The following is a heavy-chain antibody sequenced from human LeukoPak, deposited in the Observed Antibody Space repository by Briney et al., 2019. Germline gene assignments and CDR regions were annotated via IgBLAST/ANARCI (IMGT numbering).Heavy chain of an antibody. V-gene: IGHV4-61*02. J-gene: IGHJ4*02. D-gene: IGHD1-26*01. CDR1: GGSISSGSYY. Sequence: SETLSLTCTVSGGSISSGSYYWSWIRQPAGKGLEWIGRIYTSGSTNYNPSLKSRVTISVDTSKNQFSLKLSSVTAADTAVYYCARGRGGSYYFDYWGQGTLVTVSS. CDR2: IYTSGST. CDR3: ARGRGGSYYFDY.